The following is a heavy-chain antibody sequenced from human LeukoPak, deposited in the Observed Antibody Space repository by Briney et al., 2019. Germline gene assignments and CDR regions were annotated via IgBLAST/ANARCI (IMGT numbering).Heavy chain of an antibody. D-gene: IGHD2-2*01. J-gene: IGHJ5*02. CDR2: ISGSGGST. CDR3: AKDIRYCSSTSCRPWGFDP. V-gene: IGHV3-23*01. CDR1: GFTFSSYA. Sequence: GGSLRLSCAASGFTFSSYAMSWVRQAPGKGLEWVSAISGSGGSTYYADSVKGRFTISRDNSKNTLYLQMNSLRAEDTAVYYCAKDIRYCSSTSCRPWGFDPWGQGTLVTVSS.